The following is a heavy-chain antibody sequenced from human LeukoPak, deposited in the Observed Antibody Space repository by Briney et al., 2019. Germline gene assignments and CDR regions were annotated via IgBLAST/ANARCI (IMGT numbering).Heavy chain of an antibody. V-gene: IGHV4-59*11. D-gene: IGHD2-2*02. J-gene: IGHJ4*02. CDR1: GGSISSHY. CDR3: ARSTHGSSTGRSTKYYFDY. Sequence: PSETLSLTCTVSGGSISSHYWSWIRQPPGKGLEWIGYIYYSGSTNYNPSLKSRVTISVDTSKNQFSLKLSSVTAADTAVYYCARSTHGSSTGRSTKYYFDYWGQGTLVTVSS. CDR2: IYYSGST.